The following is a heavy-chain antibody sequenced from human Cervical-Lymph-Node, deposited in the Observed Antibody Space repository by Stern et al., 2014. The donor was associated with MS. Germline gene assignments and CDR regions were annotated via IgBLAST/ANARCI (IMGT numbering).Heavy chain of an antibody. Sequence: VQLEESGSGLVKPSQTLSLTCAVSGGSISSGGYSWSWIRQPPGKGLEWIGYIYHSGSTYYNPSLKSRVTISVDRSKNQFSLKLSSVTAADTAVYYCARKMDSSSWYYFDYWGQGTLVTVSS. CDR2: IYHSGST. V-gene: IGHV4-30-2*01. J-gene: IGHJ4*02. CDR1: GGSISSGGYS. CDR3: ARKMDSSSWYYFDY. D-gene: IGHD6-13*01.